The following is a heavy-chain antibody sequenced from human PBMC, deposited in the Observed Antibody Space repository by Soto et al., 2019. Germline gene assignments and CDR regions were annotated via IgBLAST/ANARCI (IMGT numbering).Heavy chain of an antibody. Sequence: GASVKVSCKASGGTFSSYAISWVRQAPGQGLEWMGGIIPIFGTANCAQKFQGRVTITADESTSTAYMELSSLRSEDTAVYYCARDGYSTPGFDYWGQGTLVTVSS. CDR2: IIPIFGTA. D-gene: IGHD2-15*01. CDR1: GGTFSSYA. J-gene: IGHJ4*02. V-gene: IGHV1-69*13. CDR3: ARDGYSTPGFDY.